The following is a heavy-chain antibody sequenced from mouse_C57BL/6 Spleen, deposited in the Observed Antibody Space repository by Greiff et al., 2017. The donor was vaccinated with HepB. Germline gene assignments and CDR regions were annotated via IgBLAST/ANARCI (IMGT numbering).Heavy chain of an antibody. CDR3: ARSGDGPHYFDY. D-gene: IGHD2-3*01. J-gene: IGHJ2*01. V-gene: IGHV1-81*01. CDR1: GYTFTSYG. Sequence: QVQLKESGAELARPGASVKLSCKASGYTFTSYGISWVKQSTGQGLEWIGEIYPRSGNTYYNEKFKGKATLTADKSSSTAYMELRSLTSEDSAVYFCARSGDGPHYFDYWGQGTTLTVSS. CDR2: IYPRSGNT.